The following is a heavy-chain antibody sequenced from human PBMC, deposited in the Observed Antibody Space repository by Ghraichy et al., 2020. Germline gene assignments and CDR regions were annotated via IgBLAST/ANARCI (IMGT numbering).Heavy chain of an antibody. Sequence: GGSLRLSCVASGFTFSSYAMTWVRQAPGKGLEWVSLISASGGDRTYAAAVKGRFTSSRDHYKNILYLQMNSLRAEDSAVYYCARDNLSHQRGADLDYWGQGTLVTVSS. D-gene: IGHD1-20*01. J-gene: IGHJ4*02. CDR3: ARDNLSHQRGADLDY. CDR1: GFTFSSYA. V-gene: IGHV3-23*01. CDR2: ISASGGDR.